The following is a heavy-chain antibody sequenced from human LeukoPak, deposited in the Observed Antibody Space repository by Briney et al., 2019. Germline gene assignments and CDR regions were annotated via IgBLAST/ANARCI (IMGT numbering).Heavy chain of an antibody. CDR1: GGSISSGDYY. V-gene: IGHV4-30-4*08. CDR2: IYYSGST. D-gene: IGHD3-22*01. J-gene: IGHJ4*02. Sequence: PSETLSLTCTVSGGSISSGDYYWSWIRQPPGKGLEWNGYIYYSGSTYYNPSLKSRVTISVGTSKTQFTLKLSSVTATDTAVYYCARVYNSSGYYYNYYFDYWGQGTLVTVSS. CDR3: ARVYNSSGYYYNYYFDY.